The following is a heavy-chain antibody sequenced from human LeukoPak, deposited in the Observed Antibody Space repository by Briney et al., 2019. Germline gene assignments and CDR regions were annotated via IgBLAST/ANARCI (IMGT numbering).Heavy chain of an antibody. CDR3: ARRYYYDTSGYSPLDH. D-gene: IGHD3-22*01. J-gene: IGHJ4*02. CDR2: INWHSGSM. V-gene: IGHV3-9*01. Sequence: LRLYCAASGCIFAGYSMHWVREAPGKGLEWLAGINWHSGSMGYADSLKRRFIISRDNAKNSLYLQMPSLGVEDPALYYCARRYYYDTSGYSPLDHCGQGTLVTVSS. CDR1: GCIFAGYS.